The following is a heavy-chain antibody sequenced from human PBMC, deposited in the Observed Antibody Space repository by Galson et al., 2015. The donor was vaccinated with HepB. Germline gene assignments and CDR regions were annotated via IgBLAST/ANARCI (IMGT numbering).Heavy chain of an antibody. D-gene: IGHD1-26*01. J-gene: IGHJ6*02. Sequence: SLRLSCAASGFTFSNYGMHWVRQAPGKGLEWVAVISYDGRNQYYAESVKGRFTISRENSKNTVFLQMNRLSVEDTAVFYCAKEQRYSESYFDACYHNGMDAWGQGTTVTVSS. CDR2: ISYDGRNQ. CDR1: GFTFSNYG. CDR3: AKEQRYSESYFDACYHNGMDA. V-gene: IGHV3-30*18.